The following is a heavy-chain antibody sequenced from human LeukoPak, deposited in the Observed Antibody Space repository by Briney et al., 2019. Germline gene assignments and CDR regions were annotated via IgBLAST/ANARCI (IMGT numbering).Heavy chain of an antibody. J-gene: IGHJ4*02. Sequence: GGSLRLSCAASGFTLSSYGMHWVRQAPGKGLEWVAVISYDGSNKYYADSVKGRFTISRDNSKNTLYLQMNSLRAEDTAVYYCAKDTKSSGSIDYWGQGTLVTVSS. CDR2: ISYDGSNK. V-gene: IGHV3-30*18. CDR1: GFTLSSYG. CDR3: AKDTKSSGSIDY. D-gene: IGHD1-26*01.